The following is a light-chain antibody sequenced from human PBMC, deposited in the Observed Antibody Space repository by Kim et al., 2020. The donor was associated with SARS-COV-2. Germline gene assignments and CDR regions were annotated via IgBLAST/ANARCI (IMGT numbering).Light chain of an antibody. CDR1: SSNIGSNY. Sequence: PGQRVTISCSGSSSNIGSNYVYWYQQRPGTAPKRLIYRNSQRPSGVPDRFSGSKSGTSASLAISGLRSEDEADYYCAAWDDSLSVVFGGGTQLTVL. CDR2: RNS. J-gene: IGLJ2*01. CDR3: AAWDDSLSVV. V-gene: IGLV1-47*01.